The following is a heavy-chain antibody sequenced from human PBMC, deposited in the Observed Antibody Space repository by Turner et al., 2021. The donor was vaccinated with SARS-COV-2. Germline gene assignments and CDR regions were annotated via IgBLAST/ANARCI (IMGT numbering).Heavy chain of an antibody. V-gene: IGHV1-2*02. D-gene: IGHD2-15*01. Sequence: HVQLVQSGAEVKKPGASVKVPCKASGYTFTAYNTHWLRQAPGQGLEWMGGVTANSGDTNYAQKFQGRVTMTRDTSISTAYMELSSLRSDDTAVYYCARVCNGNVCKNFDYWGQGTLVTVSS. CDR1: GYTFTAYN. CDR2: VTANSGDT. J-gene: IGHJ4*02. CDR3: ARVCNGNVCKNFDY.